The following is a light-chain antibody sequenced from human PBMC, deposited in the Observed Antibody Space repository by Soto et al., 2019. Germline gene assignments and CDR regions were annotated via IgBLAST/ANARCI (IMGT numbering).Light chain of an antibody. CDR1: QGVSSR. CDR2: GAS. J-gene: IGKJ4*01. V-gene: IGKV1-12*01. CDR3: QQASTLQLS. Sequence: DIQTTQSPSFVSASVGDRVTITCRASQGVSSRLAWYQQSPGNAPKLLIYGASSLQSGVPSRFSGSGSGTDFTLTISSLQPEDSAAYYCQQASTLQLSFGGGTKVVIK.